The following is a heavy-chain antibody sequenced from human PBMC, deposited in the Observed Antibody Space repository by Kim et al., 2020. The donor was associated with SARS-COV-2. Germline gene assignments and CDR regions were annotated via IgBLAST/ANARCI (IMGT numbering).Heavy chain of an antibody. D-gene: IGHD3-10*01. CDR2: IYHTGRT. CDR3: ARAGWFGNTYWYFDV. V-gene: IGHV4-59*01. J-gene: IGHJ2*01. Sequence: SETLSLTCTVSGGSISNYFWSWVRQPPGKGLEWIGDIYHTGRTNYNPSLQSRVTISVDTSTNQFSLRLASMTTADTADYYCARAGWFGNTYWYFDVWGRGTLVTVSA. CDR1: GGSISNYF.